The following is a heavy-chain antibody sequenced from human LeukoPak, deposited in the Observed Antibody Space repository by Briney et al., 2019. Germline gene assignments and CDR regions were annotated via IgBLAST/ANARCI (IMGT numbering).Heavy chain of an antibody. CDR2: INNSGST. J-gene: IGHJ4*02. V-gene: IGHV4-34*01. CDR3: ARGRYGPRLGN. Sequence: MPSETLSLTCAVYGASFSDSYWSWIRQSPEKGLEWIGEINNSGSTSYNPSLNSRVIMSVDRSKNQFPLRLTSVTAADTAVYYCARGRYGPRLGNWGQGTLVTVSS. CDR1: GASFSDSY. D-gene: IGHD3-16*01.